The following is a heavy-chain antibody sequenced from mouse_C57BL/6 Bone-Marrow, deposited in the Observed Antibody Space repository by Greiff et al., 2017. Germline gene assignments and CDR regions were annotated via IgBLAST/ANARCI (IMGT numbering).Heavy chain of an antibody. CDR3: ARWLLHYYYAMDY. Sequence: EVQLQQSGPELVKPGASVKISCKASGYTFTDYYMNWVKQSHGKSLEWIGDINPNNGGTSYNQKFKGKATLTVDKSSSTAYMGLRSLTSEDSAVYYCARWLLHYYYAMDYWGQGTSVTVSS. CDR1: GYTFTDYY. D-gene: IGHD2-3*01. V-gene: IGHV1-26*01. CDR2: INPNNGGT. J-gene: IGHJ4*01.